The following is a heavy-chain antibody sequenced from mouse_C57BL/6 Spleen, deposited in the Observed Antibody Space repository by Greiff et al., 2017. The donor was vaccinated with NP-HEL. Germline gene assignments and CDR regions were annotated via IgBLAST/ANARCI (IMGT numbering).Heavy chain of an antibody. CDR2: IYPGNSDT. V-gene: IGHV1-5*01. CDR1: GYTFTSYW. CDR3: TRGGGDYYARDY. Sequence: EVQLQQSGTVLARPGASVKMSCKTSGYTFTSYWMHWVKQRPGQGLEWIGAIYPGNSDTSYNQKFKGKAKLTAVTSASTAYMELSSLTNDDSAVYYGTRGGGDYYARDYWGQGTSVTVSS. J-gene: IGHJ4*01.